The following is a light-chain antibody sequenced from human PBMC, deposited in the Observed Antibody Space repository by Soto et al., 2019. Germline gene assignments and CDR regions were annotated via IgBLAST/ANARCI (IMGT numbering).Light chain of an antibody. CDR1: SSDVGAYNY. CDR2: DVT. V-gene: IGLV2-14*01. Sequence: QSALTQPASVSGPPGQSITISCTGTSSDVGAYNYVSWYQHHPGKAPRLVIYDVTNRPSGISDRFSGSESDTTASLIISGLQPEDEADYYCSSYAGSSARVVFGGGTKVTVL. J-gene: IGLJ2*01. CDR3: SSYAGSSARVV.